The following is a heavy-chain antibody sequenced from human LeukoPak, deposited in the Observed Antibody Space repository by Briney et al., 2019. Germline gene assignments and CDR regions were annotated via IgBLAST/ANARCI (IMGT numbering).Heavy chain of an antibody. CDR3: ARHTLVGARNAFGI. Sequence: KSSETLSLTCNVSGGSISSYYWSWIRQPPGKGLEWIGYMYYSGNTNYNPSLKSRVTTSVDTSKNQFSLKLSSVTAADTAVYYCARHTLVGARNAFGIWGQGTMVTVSS. V-gene: IGHV4-59*08. J-gene: IGHJ3*02. CDR2: MYYSGNT. CDR1: GGSISSYY. D-gene: IGHD1-26*01.